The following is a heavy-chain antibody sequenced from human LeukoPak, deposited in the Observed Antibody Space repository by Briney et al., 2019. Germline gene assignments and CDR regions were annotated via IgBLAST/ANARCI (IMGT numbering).Heavy chain of an antibody. Sequence: PSETLSLTCTVSGGSISSYSCSWIRQPPGKGLEWIGYIYYSGSTNYNPSLKSRLTISVDTSKNQFSLKLSSVTAADTAVYYCARRYCSDGYCYSDYWGQGTLVTVSS. CDR3: ARRYCSDGYCYSDY. CDR1: GGSISSYS. D-gene: IGHD2-15*01. CDR2: IYYSGST. V-gene: IGHV4-59*08. J-gene: IGHJ4*02.